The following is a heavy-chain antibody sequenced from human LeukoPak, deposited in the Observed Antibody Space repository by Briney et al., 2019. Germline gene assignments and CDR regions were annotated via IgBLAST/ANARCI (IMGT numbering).Heavy chain of an antibody. CDR2: IYTSGST. Sequence: SETLSLTCTVSGGSISSYYWSWIRQPAGNGLEWIGRIYTSGSTNYNPSLKSRVTMSVDTSKNQFSLKLSSVTAADMAVYYCASLTGTEGRSDYWGQGTLVTVSS. D-gene: IGHD1-20*01. J-gene: IGHJ4*02. CDR1: GGSISSYY. CDR3: ASLTGTEGRSDY. V-gene: IGHV4-4*07.